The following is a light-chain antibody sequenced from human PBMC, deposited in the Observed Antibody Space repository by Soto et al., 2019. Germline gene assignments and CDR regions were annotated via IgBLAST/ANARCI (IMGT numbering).Light chain of an antibody. Sequence: QSVLTQPRSASGSPGQSITISCTGTSSDVGGYNYVSWYQQHPAKAPKLIIFDVSKRPSGVPNRFSGSKSGNTASLTISGLPAEDEADYYCCSYVGRNTYVFGTGTKVTVL. CDR1: SSDVGGYNY. V-gene: IGLV2-11*01. J-gene: IGLJ1*01. CDR2: DVS. CDR3: CSYVGRNTYV.